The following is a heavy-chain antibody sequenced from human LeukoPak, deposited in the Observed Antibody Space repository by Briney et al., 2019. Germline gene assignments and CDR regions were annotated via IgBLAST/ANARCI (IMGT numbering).Heavy chain of an antibody. V-gene: IGHV4-38-2*02. D-gene: IGHD2/OR15-2a*01. J-gene: IGHJ4*02. CDR3: ARGTDRQLIDY. CDR1: GGSISSYY. CDR2: IYHSGST. Sequence: SETLSLTCTVSGGSISSYYWSWIRQPPGKGLEWIGSIYHSGSTYYNPSLKSRVTISVDTSKNQFSLKLSSVTAADTAVYYCARGTDRQLIDYWGQGTLVTVSS.